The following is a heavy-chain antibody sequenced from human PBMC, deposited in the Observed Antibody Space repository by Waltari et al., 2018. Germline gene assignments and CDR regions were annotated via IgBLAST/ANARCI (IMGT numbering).Heavy chain of an antibody. CDR2: ISYDGRNK. J-gene: IGHJ4*02. CDR3: ARATQGSRGIGIDY. D-gene: IGHD1-26*01. CDR1: GFTFSSYA. V-gene: IGHV3-30*04. Sequence: QVQLVESGGGVVQPGRSLRLSCAASGFTFSSYAMHWVRQAPGKGLEWVAVISYDGRNKYYADSVKGRFTISRDNSKNTLYLQMNSLRAEDTAVYYCARATQGSRGIGIDYWGQGTLVTVSS.